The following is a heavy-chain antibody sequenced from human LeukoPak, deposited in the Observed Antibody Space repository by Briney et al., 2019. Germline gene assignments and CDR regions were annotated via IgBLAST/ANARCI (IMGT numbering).Heavy chain of an antibody. J-gene: IGHJ6*02. CDR1: GSSISSGDFY. CDR3: ATARSLYGVRPGRNQGFYSHVPMVRIMDV. Sequence: PSQTLSLTCTVSGSSISSGDFYWSWIRQSPGQGLEWIGYIYYSGDTYYNPSLQSRVAISVDTSKNQFSLKLRSVTAADTAVYFCATARSLYGVRPGRNQGFYSHVPMVRIMDVWGQGTTVTVSS. V-gene: IGHV4-30-4*01. D-gene: IGHD3-16*02. CDR2: IYYSGDT.